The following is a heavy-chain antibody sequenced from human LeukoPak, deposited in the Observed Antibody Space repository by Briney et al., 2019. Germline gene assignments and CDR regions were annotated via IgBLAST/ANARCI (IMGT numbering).Heavy chain of an antibody. D-gene: IGHD5-18*01. Sequence: ASETLSLTCTVSGGSISSSSYYWGWIRQPPGKGLEWIGSIYYSGSTYYNPSLKSRVTISVDTSKNQFSLKLSSVTAADTAVYYCARGIDTWIQLWLLRPGYFDYWGQGTLVTVSS. CDR2: IYYSGST. J-gene: IGHJ4*02. V-gene: IGHV4-39*07. CDR3: ARGIDTWIQLWLLRPGYFDY. CDR1: GGSISSSSYY.